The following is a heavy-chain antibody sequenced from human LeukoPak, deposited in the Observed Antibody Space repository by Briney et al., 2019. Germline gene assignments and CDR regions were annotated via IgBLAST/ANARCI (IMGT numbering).Heavy chain of an antibody. J-gene: IGHJ4*02. CDR1: VGTFSSYA. CDR3: ASLAVAGTLGSDY. V-gene: IGHV1-69*04. D-gene: IGHD6-19*01. Sequence: ASVKVSCKSSVGTFSSYAISWVRPAPGQGLEWMGRITPILGIANYAQKFQGRVTITADKSTSTAYMELSSLRSEDTAVYYCASLAVAGTLGSDYWGQGTLVTVSS. CDR2: ITPILGIA.